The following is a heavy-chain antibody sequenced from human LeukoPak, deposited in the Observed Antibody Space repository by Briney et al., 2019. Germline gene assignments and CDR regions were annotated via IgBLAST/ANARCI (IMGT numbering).Heavy chain of an antibody. V-gene: IGHV4-59*01. J-gene: IGHJ6*03. CDR3: ARCPKGVYYYYMDV. Sequence: SETLSLTCTVSGGSINNYYWSWIRQPPGKGLEWIGYTSYSENTDYNPSLKSRVTISVDTSKNQFSLKLTSVTAADTAVYYCARCPKGVYYYYMDVWGKGTTVTVSS. CDR1: GGSINNYY. CDR2: TSYSENT.